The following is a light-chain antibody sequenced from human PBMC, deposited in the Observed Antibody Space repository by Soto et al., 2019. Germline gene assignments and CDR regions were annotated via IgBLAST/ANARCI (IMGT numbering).Light chain of an antibody. CDR2: DAS. CDR3: QQYGTSPWT. J-gene: IGKJ1*01. CDR1: QCVSSSY. Sequence: EIVLTQSPGTLSLSPGERATLSCRASQCVSSSYLAWYQQKSGQAPRLLIYDASSRATGTPDRFRGSGSGTDFTLTISRLEPEDFADYYCQQYGTSPWTFGQGTKVEIK. V-gene: IGKV3-20*01.